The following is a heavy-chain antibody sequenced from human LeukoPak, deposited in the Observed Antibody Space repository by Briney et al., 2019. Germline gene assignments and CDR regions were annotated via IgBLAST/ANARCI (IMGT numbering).Heavy chain of an antibody. CDR2: IRYDGSNK. CDR3: SSDSSGYYYVDY. D-gene: IGHD3-22*01. J-gene: IGHJ4*02. V-gene: IGHV3-30*02. CDR1: GLTFSSYG. Sequence: GGSLRLSCAASGLTFSSYGMHWVRQAPGKGLEWVAFIRYDGSNKYYADSVKGRSTISRDNSKNTLYLQMNSLRAEDTAVYYCSSDSSGYYYVDYWGQGTLVTVSS.